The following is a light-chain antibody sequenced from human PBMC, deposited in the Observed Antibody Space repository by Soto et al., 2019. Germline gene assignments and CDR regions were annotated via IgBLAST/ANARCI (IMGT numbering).Light chain of an antibody. CDR3: SSYTSSSTLAV. Sequence: HSVLTQPASVSGSPGQSITISCTGTSSDVGGYNYVSWYQQHPGKAPKLMIYDVSNRPSGVSNRFSGSKSGNTASLTISGLQAEDEADYYCSSYTSSSTLAVFGTGTKVTVL. J-gene: IGLJ1*01. CDR2: DVS. V-gene: IGLV2-14*01. CDR1: SSDVGGYNY.